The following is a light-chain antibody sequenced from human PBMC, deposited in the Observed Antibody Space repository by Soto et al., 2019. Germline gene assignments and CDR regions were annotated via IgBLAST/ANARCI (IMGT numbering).Light chain of an antibody. CDR3: QQYNNWPPIT. V-gene: IGKV3D-15*01. Sequence: EKVITQSPATLSVSPGERATLSCSASQSVSSNLAWYQQKPGQAPRLLIYGASTRATDVPDRFSGSGSGTEFTLTISSLQSEDFAVYYCQQYNNWPPITFGQGTRLEIK. CDR1: QSVSSN. CDR2: GAS. J-gene: IGKJ5*01.